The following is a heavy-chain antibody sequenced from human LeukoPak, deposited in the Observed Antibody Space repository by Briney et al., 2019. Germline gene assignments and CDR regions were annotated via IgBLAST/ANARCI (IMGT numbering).Heavy chain of an antibody. V-gene: IGHV3-21*01. CDR2: ISSSSSYI. Sequence: GGSLRLSCAASGFIFGSYSMNWVRQAPGKGLEWVSSISSSSSYIYYADSVKGRVTISRDNAKNSLYLQMNSLRAEDTAVYYCARSGSGWQSGHDAFDIWGQGTMVTVSS. D-gene: IGHD6-19*01. J-gene: IGHJ3*02. CDR1: GFIFGSYS. CDR3: ARSGSGWQSGHDAFDI.